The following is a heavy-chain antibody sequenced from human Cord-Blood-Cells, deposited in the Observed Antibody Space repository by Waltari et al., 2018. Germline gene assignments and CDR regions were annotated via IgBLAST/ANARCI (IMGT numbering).Heavy chain of an antibody. D-gene: IGHD3-3*01. CDR1: GGSISSGDYS. J-gene: IGHJ2*01. V-gene: IGHV4-30-4*01. CDR2: IYYSGST. CDR3: ARVHYDFWSGWNWYFDL. Sequence: QVQLQESGPGLVKPSQTLSLTCTVSGGSISSGDYSWSWIREPPGKGLEWIGYIYYSGSTYYNPSLKSRVTISVDTSKNQFSLKLSSVTAADTAVYYCARVHYDFWSGWNWYFDLWGRGTLVTVSS.